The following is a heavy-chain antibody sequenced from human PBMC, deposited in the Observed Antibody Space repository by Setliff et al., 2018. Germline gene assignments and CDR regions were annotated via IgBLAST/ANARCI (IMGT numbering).Heavy chain of an antibody. V-gene: IGHV3-23*01. J-gene: IGHJ3*02. CDR3: AKKVRIVVATPDAFDI. Sequence: GESLKISCAASGFTFSSYAMSWVRQAPGKGLEWVSAISGSGGSTYYADSVKGRFTISRDNSKNTLYLQMNSLRAEDTAVYYCAKKVRIVVATPDAFDIWGQGTMVTVSS. CDR1: GFTFSSYA. CDR2: ISGSGGST. D-gene: IGHD3-22*01.